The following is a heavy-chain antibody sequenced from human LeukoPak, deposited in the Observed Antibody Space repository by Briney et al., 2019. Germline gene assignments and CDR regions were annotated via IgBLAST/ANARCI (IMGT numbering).Heavy chain of an antibody. Sequence: GGSLRLSCAASGLTVNSNYMNWVRQAPGKGLQWVSVIYSGGTTYYADSVKGRFTISRDNSKNTLYLQMNSLRAEDTAVYYCASALLVRNGYNYSPNYFDYWGQGTLVTVSS. CDR2: IYSGGTT. J-gene: IGHJ4*02. V-gene: IGHV3-53*01. D-gene: IGHD5-24*01. CDR3: ASALLVRNGYNYSPNYFDY. CDR1: GLTVNSNY.